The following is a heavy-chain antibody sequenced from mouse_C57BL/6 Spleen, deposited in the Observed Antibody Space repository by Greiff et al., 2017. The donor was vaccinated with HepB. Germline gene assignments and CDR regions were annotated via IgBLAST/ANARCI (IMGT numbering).Heavy chain of an antibody. J-gene: IGHJ3*01. V-gene: IGHV6-3*01. CDR1: GFTFSNYW. CDR2: IRLKSDNYAT. CDR3: TGDDGPFAY. Sequence: EVKVEESGGGLVQPGGSMKLSCVASGFTFSNYWMNWVRQSPEKGLEWVAQIRLKSDNYATHYAESVKGRFTISRDDSKSSVYLQMNNLRAEDTGIYYCTGDDGPFAYWGQGTLVTVSA. D-gene: IGHD2-3*01.